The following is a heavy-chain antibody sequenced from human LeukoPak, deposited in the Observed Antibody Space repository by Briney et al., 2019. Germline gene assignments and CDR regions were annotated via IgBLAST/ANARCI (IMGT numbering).Heavy chain of an antibody. Sequence: PSETLSLTCAVYGGSFSGYYWSWIRQPPGKGLEWIGEINHSGSTNYNPSLKSRVTISIDTSKNQFSLKLSSVTAADTAVYYCARGGYYDSSGYPPIDYWGQGTLVTVSS. J-gene: IGHJ4*02. CDR1: GGSFSGYY. V-gene: IGHV4-34*01. CDR2: INHSGST. D-gene: IGHD3-22*01. CDR3: ARGGYYDSSGYPPIDY.